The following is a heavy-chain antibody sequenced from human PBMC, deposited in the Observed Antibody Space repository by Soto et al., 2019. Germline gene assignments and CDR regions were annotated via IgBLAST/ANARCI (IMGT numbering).Heavy chain of an antibody. CDR3: ARAGYSYGYRNWFDP. CDR2: IIPIFGTA. Sequence: ASVKVSCKASGGTFSNYTFNWVRQAPGQGLEWMGGIIPIFGTANYAQKFQGRVTITADESTSTAYMELSSLRSEDTAVYYCARAGYSYGYRNWFDPWGQGTLVTVSS. V-gene: IGHV1-69*13. D-gene: IGHD5-18*01. CDR1: GGTFSNYT. J-gene: IGHJ5*02.